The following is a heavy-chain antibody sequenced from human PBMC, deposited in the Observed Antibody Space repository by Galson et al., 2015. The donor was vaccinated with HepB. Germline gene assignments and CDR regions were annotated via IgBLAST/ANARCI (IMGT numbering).Heavy chain of an antibody. CDR3: ARADTGYYGG. J-gene: IGHJ4*02. CDR2: INTDGSST. D-gene: IGHD3-9*01. Sequence: SLRLSCAASGFTFSSYWMHWVRQVPGKGLVWVARINTDGSSTTYADSVKGRFTISRDNAKNTLYLQMSSLRAEDTAVYYCARADTGYYGGWGQGTLVTVSS. V-gene: IGHV3-74*01. CDR1: GFTFSSYW.